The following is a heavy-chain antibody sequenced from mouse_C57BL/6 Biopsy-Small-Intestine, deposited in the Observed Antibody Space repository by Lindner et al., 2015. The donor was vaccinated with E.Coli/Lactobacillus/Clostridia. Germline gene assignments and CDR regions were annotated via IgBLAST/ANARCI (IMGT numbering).Heavy chain of an antibody. CDR3: ARDPYNYEGYFDY. CDR2: IYPGDGDT. V-gene: IGHV1-82*01. D-gene: IGHD1-3*01. Sequence: VQLQESGAELMKPGASVKLSCKATGYTFSSSWMNWVKQRPGKGLEWIGRIYPGDGDTNYNGKFKGEATLTADKSSSTAYMQLSSLTSEDSAVYFCARDPYNYEGYFDYWGQGTTLTVSS. J-gene: IGHJ2*01. CDR1: GYTFSSSW.